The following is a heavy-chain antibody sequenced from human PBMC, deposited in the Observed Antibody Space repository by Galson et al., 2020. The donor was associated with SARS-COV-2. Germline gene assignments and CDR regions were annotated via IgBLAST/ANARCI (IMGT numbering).Heavy chain of an antibody. CDR3: VRDRYCTITTCYNWFSP. CDR2: ISFDGNTD. Sequence: GGSLRLSCAASEFMFSTLGMHWVRQGPGKGLEWVAFISFDGNTDYYADSVKGRFTVSRDNSNNKLYLQMNNLRADDTAVYYCVRDRYCTITTCYNWFSPWGQGTLVTVPS. V-gene: IGHV3-33*05. D-gene: IGHD2-2*02. J-gene: IGHJ5*02. CDR1: EFMFSTLG.